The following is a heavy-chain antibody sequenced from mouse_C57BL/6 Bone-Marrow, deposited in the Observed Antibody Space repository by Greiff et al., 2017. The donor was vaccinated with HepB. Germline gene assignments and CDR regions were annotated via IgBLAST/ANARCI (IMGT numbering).Heavy chain of an antibody. CDR2: ISSGSSTI. D-gene: IGHD1-1*01. Sequence: EVMLVESGGGLVKPGGSLKLSCAASGFTFSDYGMHWVRQAPEKGLEWVAYISSGSSTIYYADTVKGRFTISRDNAKNTLFLQMTSLRSEDTAMYYCARPGTVVATDAMDYWGQGTSVTVSS. V-gene: IGHV5-17*01. J-gene: IGHJ4*01. CDR3: ARPGTVVATDAMDY. CDR1: GFTFSDYG.